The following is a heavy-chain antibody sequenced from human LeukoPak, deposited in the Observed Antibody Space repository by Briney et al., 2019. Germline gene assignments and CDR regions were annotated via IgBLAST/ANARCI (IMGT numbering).Heavy chain of an antibody. J-gene: IGHJ4*02. CDR3: ARAASFWTGSYAFGY. V-gene: IGHV3-11*05. Sequence: GRFTLSRDNANHSLYLQMNSLRAEDTAVYYCARAASFWTGSYAFGYWGQGTLVTVSS. D-gene: IGHD3/OR15-3a*01.